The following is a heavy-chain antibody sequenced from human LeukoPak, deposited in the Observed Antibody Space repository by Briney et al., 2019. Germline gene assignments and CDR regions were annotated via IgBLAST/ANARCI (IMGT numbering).Heavy chain of an antibody. Sequence: PGGSLRLSCAASGFTFSSYAMSWVRQAPGKGLEWVSAISGSGGSTYYADSVKGRFTISRDNSKNTLYLQMNSLRAEDTAVYYCAKDMSSSSWYVDYFDYWGQGTLVTVSS. CDR3: AKDMSSSSWYVDYFDY. V-gene: IGHV3-23*01. CDR1: GFTFSSYA. D-gene: IGHD6-13*01. J-gene: IGHJ4*02. CDR2: ISGSGGST.